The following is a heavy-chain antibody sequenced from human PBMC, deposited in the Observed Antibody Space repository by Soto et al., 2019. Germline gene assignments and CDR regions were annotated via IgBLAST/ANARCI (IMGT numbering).Heavy chain of an antibody. J-gene: IGHJ4*02. Sequence: PGGSLRLSCAASGFTFSGSAMHWVRQASGKGLEWVVRIRSKANSYATAYAASVKGRFTISRDDSKNTAYLQMNSLKTEDTAVYYCTRAAVQPEDTAMVEYYFDYWGQGTLVTVSS. CDR1: GFTFSGSA. CDR3: TRAAVQPEDTAMVEYYFDY. V-gene: IGHV3-73*01. D-gene: IGHD5-18*01. CDR2: IRSKANSYAT.